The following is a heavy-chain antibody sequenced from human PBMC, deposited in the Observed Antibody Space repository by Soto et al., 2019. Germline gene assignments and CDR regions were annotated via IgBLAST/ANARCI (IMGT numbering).Heavy chain of an antibody. Sequence: EVQLLESGGGLVQPGGSLRLSCRTSGFTFSNYDMSWVRQAPGKALEWVSGISGSGGSTYYADSVKGRFAISRDNSKTTLYLQINSLRVEDTAVYYCAKMEGPTAYYYAMDVWGQGTTVTVSS. CDR1: GFTFSNYD. D-gene: IGHD1-1*01. CDR3: AKMEGPTAYYYAMDV. J-gene: IGHJ6*02. CDR2: ISGSGGST. V-gene: IGHV3-23*01.